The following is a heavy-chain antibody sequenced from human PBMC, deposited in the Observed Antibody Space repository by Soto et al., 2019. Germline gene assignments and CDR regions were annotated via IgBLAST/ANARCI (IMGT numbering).Heavy chain of an antibody. CDR2: IYHSGST. CDR3: ARTMIARGDAFDI. D-gene: IGHD3-22*01. J-gene: IGHJ3*02. CDR1: GGSISSGGYS. Sequence: QLQLQESGSGLVKPSQTLSLTCAVSGGSISSGGYSWSWIRQPPGKGLEWIGYIYHSGSTYYNPSLKSRVTVSVDRSKNQFSVKLSSVTAADTAVYYCARTMIARGDAFDIWGQGTMVTVSS. V-gene: IGHV4-30-2*01.